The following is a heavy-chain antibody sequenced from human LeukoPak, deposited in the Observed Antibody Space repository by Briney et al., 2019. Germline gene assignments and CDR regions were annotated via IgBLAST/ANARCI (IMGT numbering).Heavy chain of an antibody. J-gene: IGHJ6*03. V-gene: IGHV3-30*02. Sequence: PGGSLRLSCAASGFTFSSYGMHWVRQAPAKGLEWVAFIRYDGSNKYYADSVKGRFTISTDNSKNTLYLQMNSLRAEDTAVYYCAKDRAGSPTYYYYYMDVWGKGTTVTVSS. CDR1: GFTFSSYG. CDR2: IRYDGSNK. D-gene: IGHD1-26*01. CDR3: AKDRAGSPTYYYYYMDV.